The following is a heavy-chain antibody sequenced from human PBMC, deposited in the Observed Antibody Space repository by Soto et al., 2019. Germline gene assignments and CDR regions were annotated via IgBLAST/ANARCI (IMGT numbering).Heavy chain of an antibody. CDR1: GYSFTSYW. CDR2: IYPGDSDT. D-gene: IGHD3-3*01. CDR3: ARTYYDFWSGYPISYYYYYGMDV. Sequence: LGESLKISCKGSGYSFTSYWIGWVRQMPGKGLEWMGIIYPGDSDTRYSPSFQGQVTISADKSISTAYLQWSSLKASDTAMYYCARTYYDFWSGYPISYYYYYGMDVWGQGTTVTVSS. J-gene: IGHJ6*02. V-gene: IGHV5-51*01.